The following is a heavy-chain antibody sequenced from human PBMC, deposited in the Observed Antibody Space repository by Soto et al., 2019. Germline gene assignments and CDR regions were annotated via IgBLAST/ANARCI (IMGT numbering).Heavy chain of an antibody. CDR1: GGSITSGGYY. J-gene: IGHJ5*02. Sequence: QVQLQESGPGLVKPSQTLSLTCTVSGGSITSGGYYWSWIRQPPGKGLQWIGYIYYTDITYQNPSLKSRLTISVATSKNQFSLKLSSVTAADTAVYYCARGAITLIRGVQSNWFDPWGQGTLVTVSS. D-gene: IGHD3-10*01. CDR2: IYYTDIT. V-gene: IGHV4-31*03. CDR3: ARGAITLIRGVQSNWFDP.